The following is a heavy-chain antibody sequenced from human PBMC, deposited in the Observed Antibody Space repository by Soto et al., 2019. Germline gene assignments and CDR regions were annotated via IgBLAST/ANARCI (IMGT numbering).Heavy chain of an antibody. CDR1: GGTFSSYA. CDR3: ARAHSSSGYFGYYGMDV. Sequence: SVKVSCKASGGTFSSYAISWVRQAPGQGLEWMGGIIPIFGTANYAQKFQGRVTITADESTSTAYMELSSLRSEDTAVYYCARAHSSSGYFGYYGMDVWGQGTTVTVSS. J-gene: IGHJ6*02. CDR2: IIPIFGTA. V-gene: IGHV1-69*13. D-gene: IGHD6-13*01.